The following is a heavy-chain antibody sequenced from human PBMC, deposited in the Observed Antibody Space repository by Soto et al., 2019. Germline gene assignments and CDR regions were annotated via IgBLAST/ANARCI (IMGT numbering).Heavy chain of an antibody. Sequence: GGSLRLSCAASGSSINSYAMTWVRQAPGKGLEWVSLISASGTATYYADSVKGRFTMSRDNSKNMVYLQMNSLRAEDTAVYFCAKDLRLELRGGDYWGQGTLVTVSS. V-gene: IGHV3-23*01. CDR2: ISASGTAT. CDR1: GSSINSYA. CDR3: AKDLRLELRGGDY. J-gene: IGHJ4*02. D-gene: IGHD1-7*01.